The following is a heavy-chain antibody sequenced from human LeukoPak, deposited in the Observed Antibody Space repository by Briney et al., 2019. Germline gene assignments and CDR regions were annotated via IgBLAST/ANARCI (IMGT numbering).Heavy chain of an antibody. CDR3: TRGYYEPFDS. V-gene: IGHV4-59*11. Sequence: SETLSLTCSVSGASICTLHWNWIRQPPGKGLEWIGNIYYPGTTNYNPSLKSRVTMSIDTSKNQFSLKLSSVTAADTAVYFCTRGYYEPFDSWGQGTLVTVSS. J-gene: IGHJ4*02. D-gene: IGHD3-16*01. CDR2: IYYPGTT. CDR1: GASICTLH.